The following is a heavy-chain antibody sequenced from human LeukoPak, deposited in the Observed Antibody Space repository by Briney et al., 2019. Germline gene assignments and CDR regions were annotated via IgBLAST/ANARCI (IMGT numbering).Heavy chain of an antibody. V-gene: IGHV4-59*01. Sequence: AATLSLTCTLSGGSITSYCWSLIRQPAGKGLDLIGCIYYSGSTNYNPSLKSRVTISVDTSKNQFSLKLSSVTAADTAVYYCMGSGGSWDYYYYGMDVWGQGTTVTVSS. CDR2: IYYSGST. J-gene: IGHJ6*02. D-gene: IGHD2-15*01. CDR1: GGSITSYC. CDR3: MGSGGSWDYYYYGMDV.